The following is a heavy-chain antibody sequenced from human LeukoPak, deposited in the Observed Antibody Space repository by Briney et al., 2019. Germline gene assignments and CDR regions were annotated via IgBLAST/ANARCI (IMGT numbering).Heavy chain of an antibody. CDR1: GYAFTGYN. CDR3: VRDVHNWNDDY. D-gene: IGHD1-1*01. CDR2: INPNTGGT. J-gene: IGHJ4*02. V-gene: IGHV1-2*02. Sequence: ASAKVSCKAAGYAFTGYNMHWVRQAPGQGLEWMGWINPNTGGTLYPQKFQGRVTLTRDTSINTAYMDLSSLRSDDTAIYYCVRDVHNWNDDYWGQGTLVTVSS.